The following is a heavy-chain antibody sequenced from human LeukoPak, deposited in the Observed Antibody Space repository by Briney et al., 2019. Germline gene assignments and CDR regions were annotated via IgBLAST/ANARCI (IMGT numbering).Heavy chain of an antibody. Sequence: GSLRLSCAASGFTFSSYWMSWVRQPPGKGLEWIGSIYYSGSTYYNPSLKSRVTISVDTSKNQFSLKLSSVTAADTAVYYCARLANSPTIAVAATRGYYFDYWGQGTLVTVSS. J-gene: IGHJ4*02. CDR3: ARLANSPTIAVAATRGYYFDY. D-gene: IGHD6-19*01. V-gene: IGHV4-39*01. CDR1: GFTFSSYW. CDR2: IYYSGST.